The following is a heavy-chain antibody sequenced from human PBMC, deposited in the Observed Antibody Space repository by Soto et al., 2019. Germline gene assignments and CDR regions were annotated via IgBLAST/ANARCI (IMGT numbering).Heavy chain of an antibody. J-gene: IGHJ4*02. CDR3: SRDSAGGYDSAYCDY. Sequence: SETLSLTCTVSGGSISGYYWNWIRQPPGKGLEWIGYINYSGSTNYNPSLKSRVTISVDTSKNQISLNLSSVTAADTAVYYCSRDSAGGYDSAYCDYWGQGTLVTVSS. V-gene: IGHV4-59*01. CDR2: INYSGST. D-gene: IGHD5-12*01. CDR1: GGSISGYY.